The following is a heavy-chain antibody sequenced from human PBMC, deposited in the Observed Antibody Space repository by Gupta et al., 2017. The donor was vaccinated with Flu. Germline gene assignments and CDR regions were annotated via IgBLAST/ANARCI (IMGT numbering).Heavy chain of an antibody. D-gene: IGHD3-10*01. CDR2: ISYDGSNK. CDR3: AKIRVRGDGHYYYYGMDV. CDR1: GFTFSSYG. J-gene: IGHJ6*02. V-gene: IGHV3-30*18. Sequence: QVQLVESGGGVVQPGRSLRLSCAASGFTFSSYGMHWVRQAPGKGLEWVAVISYDGSNKYYADSVKGRFTISRDNSKNTLYLQMNSLRAEDTAVYYCAKIRVRGDGHYYYYGMDVWGQGTTVTVSS.